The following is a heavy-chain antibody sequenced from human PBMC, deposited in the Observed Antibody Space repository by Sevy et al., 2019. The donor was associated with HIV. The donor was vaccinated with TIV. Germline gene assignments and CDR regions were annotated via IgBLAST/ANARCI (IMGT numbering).Heavy chain of an antibody. CDR2: IYTSGST. Sequence: SETLSLTCTVSGGSISSYYWSWIRQPAGKGLEWIGRIYTSGSTNYNPSLKSRVTMSADTSKNQFSLKLSSVTAADTAVYYCARDNKDGSGSVIYYYYYMDVWGKGTTVTVSS. V-gene: IGHV4-4*07. CDR1: GGSISSYY. CDR3: ARDNKDGSGSVIYYYYYMDV. D-gene: IGHD3-10*01. J-gene: IGHJ6*03.